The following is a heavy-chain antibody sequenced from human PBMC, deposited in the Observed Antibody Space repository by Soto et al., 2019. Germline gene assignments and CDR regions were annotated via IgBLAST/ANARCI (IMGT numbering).Heavy chain of an antibody. V-gene: IGHV3-23*01. CDR1: GFNFSSYA. J-gene: IGHJ4*02. CDR3: AKELLLLGGRNFDY. D-gene: IGHD3-10*01. CDR2: LSGSGCST. Sequence: GGSLRHCCAASGFNFSSYAISWVPQASGKGLVWVSALSGSGCSTYYADSVKGWFTIFRDNSQDTLFLQMNFLRAEDTAVHYRAKELLLLGGRNFDYNGQATLFTFSS.